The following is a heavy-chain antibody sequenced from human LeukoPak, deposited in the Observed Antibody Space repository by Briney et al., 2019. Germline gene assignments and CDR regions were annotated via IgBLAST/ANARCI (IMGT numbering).Heavy chain of an antibody. J-gene: IGHJ4*02. V-gene: IGHV4-59*12. Sequence: SETLSLTCTVSGGSISTYYWSWIRQPPGKGLEWIGYIYYSGSTNYNPSLKSRVTISVDTSKNQFSLKLSSVTAADTAVYYCARGLSGRGYSYGHGQKKYYFDYWGQGTLVTVSS. CDR2: IYYSGST. CDR3: ARGLSGRGYSYGHGQKKYYFDY. D-gene: IGHD5-18*01. CDR1: GGSISTYY.